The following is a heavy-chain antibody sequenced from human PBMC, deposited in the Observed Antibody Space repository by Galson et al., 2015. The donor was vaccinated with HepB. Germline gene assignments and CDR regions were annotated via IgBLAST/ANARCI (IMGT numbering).Heavy chain of an antibody. Sequence: SVKVSCKASGGTFSSYAISWVRQAPGQGLEWMGGIIPIFGTANYAQKFQGRVTITADESTSTAYMELSSLRSEDTAVYYCARGGGLRGYLYYYYGMDVWGQGTTVTVSS. CDR1: GGTFSSYA. D-gene: IGHD4-17*01. CDR3: ARGGGLRGYLYYYYGMDV. CDR2: IIPIFGTA. V-gene: IGHV1-69*13. J-gene: IGHJ6*02.